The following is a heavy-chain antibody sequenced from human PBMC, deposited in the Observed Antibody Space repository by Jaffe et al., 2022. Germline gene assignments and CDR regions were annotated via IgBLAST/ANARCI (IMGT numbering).Heavy chain of an antibody. Sequence: QVQLVESGGGVVQDGGSLRLSCAASGFTFSRYGMQWVRQAPGKGLEWVSFIRSDGGSQSYADSVKGRFTISRDNSQNTLFLQMNNLRPEDTAVYYCVRDGSGHYFDYWGQGALVIVSS. CDR1: GFTFSRYG. J-gene: IGHJ4*02. D-gene: IGHD3-10*01. CDR2: IRSDGGSQ. CDR3: VRDGSGHYFDY. V-gene: IGHV3-30*02.